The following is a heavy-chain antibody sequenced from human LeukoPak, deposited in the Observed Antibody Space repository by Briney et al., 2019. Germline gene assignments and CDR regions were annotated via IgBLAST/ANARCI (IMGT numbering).Heavy chain of an antibody. D-gene: IGHD3-22*01. CDR2: ISAYNGNT. CDR3: ARGLINHYESGGLLY. CDR1: GYTFTSYG. Sequence: GASVKVSCKASGYTFTSYGISWVRQAPGQGLEWMGWISAYNGNTNYAQKLQGRVTMTTDTSTSTAYMELRSLRSDDTAVYYCARGLINHYESGGLLYWGQGTRVTVSS. J-gene: IGHJ4*02. V-gene: IGHV1-18*01.